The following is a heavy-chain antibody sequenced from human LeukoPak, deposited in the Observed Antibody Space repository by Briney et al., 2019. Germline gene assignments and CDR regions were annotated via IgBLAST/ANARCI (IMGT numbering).Heavy chain of an antibody. V-gene: IGHV3-53*01. D-gene: IGHD3-22*01. Sequence: PGGSLRLSCAASGFTVSSNYTSWVRQAPGKGLEWVSVIYSGGSTYYADSVKGRFTTSRDNSKNTLYLQMNSLRAEDTAVYYCAKMGSSGYYVYWGQGTLVTVSS. CDR1: GFTVSSNY. CDR3: AKMGSSGYYVY. J-gene: IGHJ4*02. CDR2: IYSGGST.